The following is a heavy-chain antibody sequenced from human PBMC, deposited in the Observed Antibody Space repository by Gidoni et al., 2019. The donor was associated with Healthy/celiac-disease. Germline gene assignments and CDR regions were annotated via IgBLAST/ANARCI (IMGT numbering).Heavy chain of an antibody. V-gene: IGHV3-7*01. J-gene: IGHJ4*02. CDR1: GFTFSTYW. Sequence: EVQLVESGGDLVQPGVSLRLSCAASGFTFSTYWMSWFRQAPGKGLEWVANIKQDVSERYYVDSVTGRFTISRDNTKNSLYLQMNSLRAEDTAVYYCVRGYSPFDYWGQGTQVTVSS. CDR2: IKQDVSER. CDR3: VRGYSPFDY. D-gene: IGHD3-22*01.